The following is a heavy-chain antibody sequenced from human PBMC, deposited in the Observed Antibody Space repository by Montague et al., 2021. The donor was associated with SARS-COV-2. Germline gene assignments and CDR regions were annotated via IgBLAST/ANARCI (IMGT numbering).Heavy chain of an antibody. V-gene: IGHV3-33*06. J-gene: IGHJ6*02. CDR2: IWYDGSNK. Sequence: SRRLSFAASGFTFSSYGMHWVRQAPGKGLEWVAVIWYDGSNKYYADSVKGRFTISRDNSKNTLYLQMNSLRAEDTAVYYCAKEDILTGYYGRDITYYYYGMDVWGQGTTVTVSS. CDR3: AKEDILTGYYGRDITYYYYGMDV. CDR1: GFTFSSYG. D-gene: IGHD3-9*01.